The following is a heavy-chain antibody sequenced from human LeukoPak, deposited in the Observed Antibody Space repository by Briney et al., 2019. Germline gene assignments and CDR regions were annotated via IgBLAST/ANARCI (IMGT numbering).Heavy chain of an antibody. CDR3: TRDRGFGADDY. Sequence: GGSLRLSCGASGFPFSGYWMSWVRQAPGKGLEWVANIHKDGSAKRYVDSVKGRFTISRDNAKRSLYLQMNSLRDEDTAVYYCTRDRGFGADDYWGQGSLVSVSS. J-gene: IGHJ4*02. CDR2: IHKDGSAK. CDR1: GFPFSGYW. D-gene: IGHD3-10*01. V-gene: IGHV3-7*01.